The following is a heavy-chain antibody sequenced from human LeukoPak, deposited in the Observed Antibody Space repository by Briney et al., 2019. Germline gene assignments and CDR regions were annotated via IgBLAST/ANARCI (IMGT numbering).Heavy chain of an antibody. D-gene: IGHD6-13*01. CDR1: GFTFSNYG. CDR2: ISYDGSNK. V-gene: IGHV3-30*18. Sequence: PGGSLRLSCAASGFTFSNYGMHWVRQAPGKGLEWVSFISYDGSNKYYADSVKGRFTISRGNSKNTLYLQMISLRTEDTAVYYCAKDPRRYSRTGGYFDYWGQGTLVTVSS. J-gene: IGHJ4*02. CDR3: AKDPRRYSRTGGYFDY.